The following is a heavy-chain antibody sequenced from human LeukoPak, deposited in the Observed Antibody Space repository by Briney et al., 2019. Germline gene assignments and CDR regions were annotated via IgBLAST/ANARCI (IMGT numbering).Heavy chain of an antibody. CDR1: GYSISSGYY. CDR2: IYHSGST. V-gene: IGHV4-38-2*02. J-gene: IGHJ5*02. Sequence: SETLSLTCTVSGYSISSGYYWGWIRQPPGKGLEWIGSIYHSGSTYYNPSLKSRVTISVDTSKNQFSLRLTSVTAADTAVYYCVRLGVVGLDQNWFDPWGQGTLVTVSS. CDR3: VRLGVVGLDQNWFDP. D-gene: IGHD2-2*01.